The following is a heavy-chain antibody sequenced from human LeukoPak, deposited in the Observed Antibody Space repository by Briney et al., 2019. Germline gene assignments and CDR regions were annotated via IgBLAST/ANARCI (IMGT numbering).Heavy chain of an antibody. Sequence: PSETLSLTCTVSGGSISSYYWSWIRQPPGKGLEWIGYIYYSGSTNYNPSLKSRVTISVDTSKNQFSLKLSSVTAADTAVYYCARDLRTSWIQLWNYFDYWGQGTLVTVSS. V-gene: IGHV4-59*01. CDR3: ARDLRTSWIQLWNYFDY. J-gene: IGHJ4*02. CDR2: IYYSGST. D-gene: IGHD5-18*01. CDR1: GGSISSYY.